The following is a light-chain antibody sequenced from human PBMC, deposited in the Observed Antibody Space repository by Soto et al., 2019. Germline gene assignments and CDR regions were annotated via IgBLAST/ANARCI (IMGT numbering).Light chain of an antibody. CDR2: DAS. CDR3: QQYDNLPLT. V-gene: IGKV1-33*01. CDR1: QDISNY. Sequence: IQMTQSPSSLSASVGDRVTITCRASQDISNYLNWYQQKPGKAPKLLIYDASNLETGVPSRFSGSGSGTDFTFTISSLQPEDIATYYCQQYDNLPLTFGGGTKADVK. J-gene: IGKJ4*01.